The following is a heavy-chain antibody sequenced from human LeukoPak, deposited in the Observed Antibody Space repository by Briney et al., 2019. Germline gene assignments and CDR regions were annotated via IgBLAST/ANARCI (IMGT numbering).Heavy chain of an antibody. V-gene: IGHV3-23*01. CDR3: ARDFTYFRSSVLDY. Sequence: GGSLRLSCAASGFIFSSYAMSWVRQAPGKGLEWVSAISDSGGSTYYADSVKGRFTISRDNSKNTLYLQMNSLRPEDMAMYYCARDFTYFRSSVLDYWGRGTLVIVSS. CDR2: ISDSGGST. J-gene: IGHJ4*02. D-gene: IGHD6-6*01. CDR1: GFIFSSYA.